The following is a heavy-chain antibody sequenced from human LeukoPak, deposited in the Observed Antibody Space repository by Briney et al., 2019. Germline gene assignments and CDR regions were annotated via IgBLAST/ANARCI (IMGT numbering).Heavy chain of an antibody. V-gene: IGHV3-30*14. CDR1: GFTFSSYA. CDR2: ISYDGSNK. D-gene: IGHD4-17*01. CDR3: AKAPPGDYPHWYFDL. Sequence: PGGSLRLSCAASGFTFSSYAMHWVRQAPGKGLEWVAVISYDGSNKYYADSVKGRFTVSRDNSKNTLYLQMSSLRAEDTAVYYCAKAPPGDYPHWYFDLWAVAPWSLAPQ. J-gene: IGHJ2*01.